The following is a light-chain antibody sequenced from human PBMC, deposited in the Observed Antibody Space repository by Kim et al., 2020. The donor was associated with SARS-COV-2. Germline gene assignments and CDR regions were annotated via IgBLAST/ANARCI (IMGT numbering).Light chain of an antibody. V-gene: IGLV3-1*01. CDR2: QDS. Sequence: SYELTQPPSVSLSPGQTASITCSGDKLGDKYACWYQQKPGQSPVLVIYQDSKRPSGIPERFSGSNSGNTATLTISGTQAMDEADYYCQAWASSTVVFGGG. CDR1: KLGDKY. CDR3: QAWASSTVV. J-gene: IGLJ2*01.